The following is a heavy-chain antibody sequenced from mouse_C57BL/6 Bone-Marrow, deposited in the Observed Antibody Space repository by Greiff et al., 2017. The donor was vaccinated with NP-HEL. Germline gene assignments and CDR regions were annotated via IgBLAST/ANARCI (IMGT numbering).Heavy chain of an antibody. J-gene: IGHJ1*03. CDR3: VRQNYYGSSPYWYFDV. Sequence: EADGGLVQPKGSLKLSCAASGFSFNTYAMNWVRQAPGKGLEWVARIRSKSNNYATYYADSVKDRFTISRDDSESMLYLQMNNLKTEDTAMYYCVRQNYYGSSPYWYFDVWGTGTTVTVSS. CDR2: IRSKSNNYAT. D-gene: IGHD1-1*01. CDR1: GFSFNTYA. V-gene: IGHV10-1*01.